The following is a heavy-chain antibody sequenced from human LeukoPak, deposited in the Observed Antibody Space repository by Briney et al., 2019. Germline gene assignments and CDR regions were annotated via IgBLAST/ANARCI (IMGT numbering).Heavy chain of an antibody. J-gene: IGHJ4*02. CDR2: IYYSGST. CDR1: GGSIGHSSYY. V-gene: IGHV4-39*01. Sequence: PSETLSLTCTVSGGSIGHSSYYWGWIRQPPGRGLEWIGSIYYSGSTYYNPSLKSRVTISVDTSKNQFSLKLSSVTAADTAVYYCARPNYSSAWFLFDYRGQGTLVTVSS. D-gene: IGHD6-19*01. CDR3: ARPNYSSAWFLFDY.